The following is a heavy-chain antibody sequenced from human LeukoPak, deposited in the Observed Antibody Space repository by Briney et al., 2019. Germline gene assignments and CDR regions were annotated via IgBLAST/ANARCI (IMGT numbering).Heavy chain of an antibody. J-gene: IGHJ6*02. CDR1: GGSFSGYY. CDR2: INHSGST. V-gene: IGHV4-34*01. Sequence: SETLSLTCAVYGGSFSGYYWSWIRQPPGMGLEWIGEINHSGSTNYNPSLKSRVTISVDTSKNQFSLKLSSVTAADTAVYYCASGRGYRYCSSTSCHQRPYYYYYYGMDVWGQGTTVTVSS. CDR3: ASGRGYRYCSSTSCHQRPYYYYYYGMDV. D-gene: IGHD2-2*01.